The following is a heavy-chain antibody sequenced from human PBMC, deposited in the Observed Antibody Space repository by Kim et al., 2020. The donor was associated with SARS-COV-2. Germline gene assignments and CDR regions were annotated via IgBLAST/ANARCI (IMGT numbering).Heavy chain of an antibody. CDR3: AKPPRNAYYGSGSYYNGELNYYYGMDV. V-gene: IGHV3-23*01. CDR2: ISGSGGST. D-gene: IGHD3-10*01. Sequence: GGSLRLSCAASGFTFSSYAMSWVRQAPGKGPEWVSAISGSGGSTYYADSVKGRFTISRDNSKNTLYLQMNSLRAEDTAVYYCAKPPRNAYYGSGSYYNGELNYYYGMDVWGQGTTVTVSS. CDR1: GFTFSSYA. J-gene: IGHJ6*02.